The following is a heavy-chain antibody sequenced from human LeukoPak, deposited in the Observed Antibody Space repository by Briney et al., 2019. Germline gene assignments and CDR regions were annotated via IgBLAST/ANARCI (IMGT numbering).Heavy chain of an antibody. V-gene: IGHV3-53*01. CDR3: ASRDYYDTQQYDY. CDR1: GFTVSSNY. J-gene: IGHJ4*02. D-gene: IGHD3-22*01. CDR2: IYSGGST. Sequence: PGGSLRLSCAASGFTVSSNYMSWVRQAPGKGLEWVSVIYSGGSTYYADSVKGRFTISRDNSKNTLYLQMNSLRAEDTAVYYCASRDYYDTQQYDYWGQGTLVTVSS.